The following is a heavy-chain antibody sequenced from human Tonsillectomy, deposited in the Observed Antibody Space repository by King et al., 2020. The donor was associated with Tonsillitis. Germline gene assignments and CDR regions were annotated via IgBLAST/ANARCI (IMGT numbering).Heavy chain of an antibody. V-gene: IGHV3-23*04. J-gene: IGHJ4*02. CDR1: GLTFSSYA. CDR2: ITGSGDAT. D-gene: IGHD1-1*01. CDR3: AAPDLQLDY. Sequence: VQLVESGGGLVQPGGSLRLSCAASGLTFSSYAMSWVRQAPGKGLEWVSSITGSGDATYNADSVKGRFGKGRFTISRDNSKNMLYLQINSLRAEDTAVYYCAAPDLQLDYWGQGTLVTVSS.